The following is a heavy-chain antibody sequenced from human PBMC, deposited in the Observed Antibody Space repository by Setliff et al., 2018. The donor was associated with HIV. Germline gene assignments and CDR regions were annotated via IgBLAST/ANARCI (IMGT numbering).Heavy chain of an antibody. CDR2: INPNSGGT. J-gene: IGHJ4*02. D-gene: IGHD3-9*01. Sequence: ASVKVSCKASGYSFNGYYMYWVRQAPGQGLEWMGWINPNSGGTNYAQKLQGRVTMTRDTSISTAYMELSRLRSDDTAVYYCARAPYYDILTGYYMGCCPFDYWGQRTLVTVSS. V-gene: IGHV1-2*02. CDR1: GYSFNGYY. CDR3: ARAPYYDILTGYYMGCCPFDY.